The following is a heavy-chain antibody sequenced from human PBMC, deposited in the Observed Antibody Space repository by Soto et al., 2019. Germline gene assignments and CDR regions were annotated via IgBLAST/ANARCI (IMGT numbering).Heavy chain of an antibody. J-gene: IGHJ4*01. CDR1: GFSFSSYA. Sequence: EVQLLESGGGLVQPGGSLRLSCAASGFSFSSYAMTWVRQAPGKGLECVSAFSDGGSNTYYTDSVKGRFTISRDNSKNTLFLQMNSLRAEDTAVYYCAILHSSSWYTGYYFDYWGHGTLVTVSS. CDR3: AILHSSSWYTGYYFDY. CDR2: FSDGGSNT. V-gene: IGHV3-23*01. D-gene: IGHD6-13*01.